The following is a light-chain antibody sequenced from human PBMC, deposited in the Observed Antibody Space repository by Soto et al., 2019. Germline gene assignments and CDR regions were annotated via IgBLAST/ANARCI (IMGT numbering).Light chain of an antibody. CDR2: DVS. V-gene: IGLV2-14*01. Sequence: QSALTQPASLSGSPGQSITISCTGTSSDVGGYNYVSWYQQHPGKAPKLMIYDVSTRPSGVSNRFSGSKSGNTASLTISGLQAEEEADYYCSSYTSSSTLVFGTGTKLTVL. CDR1: SSDVGGYNY. J-gene: IGLJ1*01. CDR3: SSYTSSSTLV.